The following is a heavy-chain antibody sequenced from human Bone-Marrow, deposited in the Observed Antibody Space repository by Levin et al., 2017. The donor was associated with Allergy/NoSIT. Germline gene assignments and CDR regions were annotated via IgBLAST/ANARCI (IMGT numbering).Heavy chain of an antibody. CDR2: VYYTGST. Sequence: LRLSCSVSGGSISSSTYSWGWIRQPPGKGLEWIGNVYYTGSTHYNPSLKSRVTISADTSKNQFSLKLSSVTAADTAVYYCARAPYYGPARPYQSDYWGQGTLVTVSS. CDR1: GGSISSSTYS. CDR3: ARAPYYGPARPYQSDY. J-gene: IGHJ4*02. D-gene: IGHD3-10*01. V-gene: IGHV4-39*01.